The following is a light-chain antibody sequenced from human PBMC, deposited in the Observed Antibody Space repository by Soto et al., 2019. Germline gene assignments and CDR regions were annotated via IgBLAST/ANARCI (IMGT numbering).Light chain of an antibody. CDR2: DAS. J-gene: IGKJ5*01. V-gene: IGKV3-11*01. CDR3: QQRNT. CDR1: QSVSSY. Sequence: EFVLTQSPATLSLSPGKRATLSCRASQSVSSYVAWYQKKPGQAPRLVIYDASSSATGVPPRFSGSGSGTDFTLTISSLEPEDFAVYYCQQRNTFGQGTRLEI.